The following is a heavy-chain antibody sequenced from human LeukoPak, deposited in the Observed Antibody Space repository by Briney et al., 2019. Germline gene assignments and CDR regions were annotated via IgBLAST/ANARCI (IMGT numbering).Heavy chain of an antibody. CDR3: ARLMTIGDAFDI. J-gene: IGHJ3*02. CDR1: GYTFTGYY. V-gene: IGHV1-2*02. D-gene: IGHD4/OR15-4a*01. CDR2: IDPLSGGT. Sequence: VASVKVSCKASGYTFTGYYLQWVRQAPGQGLEWMGWIDPLSGGTHYAQRFQGRVTMTRDTSISTAYMEVNWLRYDDTAVYYCARLMTIGDAFDIWGQGTMVTVYS.